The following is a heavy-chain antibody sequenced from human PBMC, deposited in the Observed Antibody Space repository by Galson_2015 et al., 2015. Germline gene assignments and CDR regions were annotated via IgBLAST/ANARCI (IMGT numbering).Heavy chain of an antibody. CDR3: ARDPQDNSGWSCYFDY. CDR2: ISYDGSKK. J-gene: IGHJ4*02. CDR1: GFTFSAYA. Sequence: SLRLSCAASGFTFSAYAMHWVRQAPGKGLEWVAVISYDGSKKYYADSVKGRFTISRDNSKNTLYLQMNSLRAEDTAVYYCARDPQDNSGWSCYFDYWVQGTLVTVSS. D-gene: IGHD6-19*01. V-gene: IGHV3-30-3*01.